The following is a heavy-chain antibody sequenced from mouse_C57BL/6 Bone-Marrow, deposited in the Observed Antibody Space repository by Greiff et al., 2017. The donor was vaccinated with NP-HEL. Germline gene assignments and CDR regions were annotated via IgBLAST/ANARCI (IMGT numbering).Heavy chain of an antibody. CDR1: GYTFTSYW. CDR2: INPSNGCT. CDR3: AREGGWLQRGCRYFDV. Sequence: QVQLKQPGTELVKPGTSVKLSCTSSGYTFTSYWMHWVKQRPGQGLEWIGNINPSNGCTNYNEKFKSKSTLTVDNSSSTAYLQLSSLTSDDAAVYYCAREGGWLQRGCRYFDVWDTGTAVTVTS. D-gene: IGHD2-3*01. J-gene: IGHJ1*03. V-gene: IGHV1-53*01.